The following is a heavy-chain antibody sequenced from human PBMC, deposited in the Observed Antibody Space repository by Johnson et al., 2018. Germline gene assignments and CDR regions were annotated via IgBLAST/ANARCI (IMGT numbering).Heavy chain of an antibody. V-gene: IGHV3-11*01. CDR1: GFTFSDYY. CDR3: ARGGYSGYDSPIYGMDV. J-gene: IGHJ6*02. D-gene: IGHD5-12*01. Sequence: VQLVESGGGLVKPGGSLRLSCAASGFTFSDYYMSWIRQAPGKGLEWVSYISSSGSTIYYADSVKGRFTNPRDNAKNSLYLQMNSLGAEDTSIYYCARGGYSGYDSPIYGMDVWGQGTTVTVSS. CDR2: ISSSGSTI.